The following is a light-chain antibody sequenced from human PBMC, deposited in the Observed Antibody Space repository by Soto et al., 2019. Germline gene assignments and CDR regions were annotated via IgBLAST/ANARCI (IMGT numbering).Light chain of an antibody. V-gene: IGLV2-14*01. Sequence: QSALTQPASVSGSPGQSITISCTGTSSDAVSWYQVHPDKAPKLLIYGVSNRPSGVSSRFSGSKSGNTASLTISGLQAEDEADYYCSTYTNSITWLFSGGTKVTVL. CDR3: STYTNSITWL. CDR1: SSDAV. J-gene: IGLJ3*02. CDR2: GVS.